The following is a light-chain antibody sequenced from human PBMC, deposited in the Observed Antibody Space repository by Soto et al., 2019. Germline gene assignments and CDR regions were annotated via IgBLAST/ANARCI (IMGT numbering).Light chain of an antibody. Sequence: EIVLTQSPGTLSLSPGERATLSCRASQSVSSSYLAWYQQKPGQAPRLLIYGASSRATGIPDRFSGSGSGTAFTLTISRLEPEDFAAYYCPQYGSSPRTFGQGTKVEIK. CDR3: PQYGSSPRT. J-gene: IGKJ1*01. CDR2: GAS. V-gene: IGKV3-20*01. CDR1: QSVSSSY.